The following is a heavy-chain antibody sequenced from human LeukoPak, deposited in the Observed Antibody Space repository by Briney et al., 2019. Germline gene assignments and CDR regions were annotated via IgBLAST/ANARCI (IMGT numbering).Heavy chain of an antibody. CDR3: ARLTVFYGAYYYYGMDV. V-gene: IGHV3-48*03. J-gene: IGHJ6*02. Sequence: GSLRLSCAASGFTFSSYEMNWVRQAPGKGVEWVSYISSSGSTIYYADSVKGRFTISRDNAKNSLYLQMNSLRAEDTAVYYCARLTVFYGAYYYYGMDVWGQGTTVTVSS. CDR1: GFTFSSYE. CDR2: ISSSGSTI. D-gene: IGHD4-17*01.